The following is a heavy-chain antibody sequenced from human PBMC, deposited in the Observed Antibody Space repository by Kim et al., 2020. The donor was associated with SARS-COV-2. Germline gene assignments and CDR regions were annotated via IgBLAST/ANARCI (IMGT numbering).Heavy chain of an antibody. Sequence: GGSLRLSCAASGFTFSSYGMHWVRRAPGKGLEWVAVISYDGSNKYYADSVKCRFTISRDNSKNTLYLQMNSLRAEDTAVYYCAKDSIKGHVLYYFDYWGQGALVTVSS. CDR3: AKDSIKGHVLYYFDY. CDR2: ISYDGSNK. CDR1: GFTFSSYG. D-gene: IGHD2-15*01. V-gene: IGHV3-30*18. J-gene: IGHJ4*02.